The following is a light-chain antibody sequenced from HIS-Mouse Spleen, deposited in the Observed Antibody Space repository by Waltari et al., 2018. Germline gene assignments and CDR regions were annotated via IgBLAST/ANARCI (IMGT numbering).Light chain of an antibody. CDR1: ALPTNY. CDR2: KDS. CDR3: LSADSSGTWV. J-gene: IGLJ3*02. Sequence: SYELTQPPSVSVSLGQMARITCSGEALPTNYAYWYQQKPGQFPVLVIYKDSERPSGIPERFSGSSSGTIVTLTISGVQAEDEADYYCLSADSSGTWVFGGGTKLTVL. V-gene: IGLV3-16*01.